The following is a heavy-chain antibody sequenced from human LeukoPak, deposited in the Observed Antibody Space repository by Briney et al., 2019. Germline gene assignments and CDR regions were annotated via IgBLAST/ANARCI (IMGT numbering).Heavy chain of an antibody. V-gene: IGHV3-23*01. Sequence: GGSLRLSCAASGFTFSSYAMSWVRQAPGKGLEWVSAISGSGGSTYYADSVKGRFTISRDNSKNTLYLQMNSLRAEDTAVYYCAKIYYYDSSGYYYWREHYFDYWGQGTLVTVSS. D-gene: IGHD3-22*01. CDR3: AKIYYYDSSGYYYWREHYFDY. J-gene: IGHJ4*02. CDR2: ISGSGGST. CDR1: GFTFSSYA.